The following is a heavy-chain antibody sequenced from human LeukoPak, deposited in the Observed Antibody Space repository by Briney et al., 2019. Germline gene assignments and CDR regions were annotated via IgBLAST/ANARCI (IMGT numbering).Heavy chain of an antibody. V-gene: IGHV4-34*01. CDR3: ARGRGKGLGRGDGYKFIPLGYFDY. D-gene: IGHD5-24*01. CDR1: GGSFSGYY. Sequence: SETLSLTCAVYGGSFSGYYWSWIRQPPGKGLEWIGEINHSGSTNYNPSLKSRVTISVDTSKNQFSLKLSSVTAADTAVYYCARGRGKGLGRGDGYKFIPLGYFDYWGQGTLVTVSS. J-gene: IGHJ4*02. CDR2: INHSGST.